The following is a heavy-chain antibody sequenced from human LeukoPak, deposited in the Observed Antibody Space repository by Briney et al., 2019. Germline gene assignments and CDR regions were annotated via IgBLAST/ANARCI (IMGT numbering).Heavy chain of an antibody. J-gene: IGHJ4*02. CDR2: INPNSGGT. Sequence: ASVKVSCNASGYTFTGYYMHWVRQAPGQGLEWMGWINPNSGGTNYAQKFQGWVTMTRDTSISTAYMELSRLRSDDTAVYYCARDNSGDGYNYWGQGTLVTVSS. CDR3: ARDNSGDGYNY. D-gene: IGHD5-24*01. CDR1: GYTFTGYY. V-gene: IGHV1-2*04.